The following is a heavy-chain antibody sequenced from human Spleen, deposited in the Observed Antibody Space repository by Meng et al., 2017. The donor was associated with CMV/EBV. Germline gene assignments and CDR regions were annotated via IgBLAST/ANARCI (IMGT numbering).Heavy chain of an antibody. CDR2: ISGSGGST. D-gene: IGHD1-7*01. J-gene: IGHJ5*02. Sequence: SGFPFSRYAMRWVRQAPGKGLEWVSAISGSGGSTYYADSVKGRFTISRDNSKNTLYLQMNSLRAEDTAVYYCAKARYNWNYPTGFDPWGQGTLVTVSS. V-gene: IGHV3-23*01. CDR1: GFPFSRYA. CDR3: AKARYNWNYPTGFDP.